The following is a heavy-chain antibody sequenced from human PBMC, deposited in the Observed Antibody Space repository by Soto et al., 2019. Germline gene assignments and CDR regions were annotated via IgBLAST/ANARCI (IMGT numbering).Heavy chain of an antibody. V-gene: IGHV3-23*01. CDR2: ISSSGADT. Sequence: GGPLRLSCAASGFTFSTYTMRWVRQAPGKGLEWVSTISSSGADTYYADSVKGRFTISRDNSKNTLYLQMNSLRAEDTAIYYCAKKMSIRPTGAFDIWGQGTMVTVSS. J-gene: IGHJ3*02. CDR1: GFTFSTYT. CDR3: AKKMSIRPTGAFDI.